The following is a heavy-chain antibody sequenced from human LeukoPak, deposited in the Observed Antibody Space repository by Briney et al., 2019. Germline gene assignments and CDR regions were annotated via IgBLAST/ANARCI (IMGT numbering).Heavy chain of an antibody. CDR2: IDQDGGET. CDR3: ARGRYQPH. J-gene: IGHJ6*02. Sequence: PGGSLRLSCAASGFTFSSYWMTWVRQAPGKGLEWVANIDQDGGETHCVDSVKGRFTISRDNALSLQMNSLRAEDTAVYYCARGRYQPHWGQGTTVTVSS. CDR1: GFTFSSYW. V-gene: IGHV3-7*01. D-gene: IGHD2-2*01.